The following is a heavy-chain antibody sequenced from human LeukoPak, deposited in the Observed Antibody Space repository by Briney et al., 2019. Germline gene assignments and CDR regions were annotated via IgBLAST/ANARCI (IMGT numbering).Heavy chain of an antibody. J-gene: IGHJ3*02. V-gene: IGHV3-74*01. D-gene: IGHD6-19*01. CDR2: IISDGSST. Sequence: GGSLRLSCAASGFTFNSYWMHWVRQAPGKGLVWVSRIISDGSSTTHADSVKGRFTISRDNAKNSLYLQMNSLRAEDTAVYYCARDPEAVAGTVRRDAFDIWGQGTMVTVSS. CDR1: GFTFNSYW. CDR3: ARDPEAVAGTVRRDAFDI.